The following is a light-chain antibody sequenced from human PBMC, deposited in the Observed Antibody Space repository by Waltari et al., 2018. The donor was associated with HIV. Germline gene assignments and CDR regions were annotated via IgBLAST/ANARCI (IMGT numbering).Light chain of an antibody. Sequence: QSVLTQPPSASGTPGQRATISCSASSTIIGGNFSYWYQQLPGTAPKLFIFRDNQRPSAVPDWFSGSESGTATSVFINGLRSEDEAEYYCASCDDSLSGLYVFGSGTKVTVL. J-gene: IGLJ1*01. V-gene: IGLV1-47*01. CDR2: RDN. CDR3: ASCDDSLSGLYV. CDR1: STIIGGNF.